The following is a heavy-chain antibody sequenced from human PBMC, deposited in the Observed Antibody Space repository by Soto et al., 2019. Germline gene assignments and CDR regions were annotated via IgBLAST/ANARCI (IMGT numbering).Heavy chain of an antibody. CDR1: GFTFSSYA. J-gene: IGHJ4*02. D-gene: IGHD5-18*01. CDR3: AKGLGQLWPSPGFDY. Sequence: EVQLLESGGGLVQPGGSLRLSCAASGFTFSSYAMSWVRQAPGKGLEWGSAISGSGGSPYYADSVKGRFTISRDNSKNTLYLQMNSLRAEDTAVYYCAKGLGQLWPSPGFDYWGQGTLVTVSS. CDR2: ISGSGGSP. V-gene: IGHV3-23*01.